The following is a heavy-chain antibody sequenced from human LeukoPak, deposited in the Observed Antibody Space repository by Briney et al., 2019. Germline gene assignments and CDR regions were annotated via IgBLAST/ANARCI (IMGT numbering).Heavy chain of an antibody. CDR3: ARWADY. CDR1: GGSISSAGYY. Sequence: PSQTLSLTCTVSGGSISSAGYYWTWIRQPPGTGLEWIGYNYHDGTTYYNPSLKSRVTISVDRSKNQFSLRLTSVTAADTAVYYCARWADYWGQGTLVTVSS. J-gene: IGHJ4*02. CDR2: NYHDGTT. V-gene: IGHV4-30-2*01.